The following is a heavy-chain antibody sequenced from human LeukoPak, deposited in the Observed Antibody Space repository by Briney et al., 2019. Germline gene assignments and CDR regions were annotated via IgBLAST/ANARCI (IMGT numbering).Heavy chain of an antibody. CDR1: GGSLSDHY. Sequence: SETLSLTCAVYGGSLSDHYWSWIRQPPGMGLEWIGEINHSGETKYNPSLKSRVAMSVDTSKNQFSLELRSVAAADTAMYYCARGQWLDNSWGQGTLVTVSS. J-gene: IGHJ4*02. V-gene: IGHV4-34*01. CDR2: INHSGET. CDR3: ARGQWLDNS. D-gene: IGHD6-19*01.